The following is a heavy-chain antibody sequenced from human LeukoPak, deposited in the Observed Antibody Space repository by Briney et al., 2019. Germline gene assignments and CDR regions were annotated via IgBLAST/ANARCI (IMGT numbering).Heavy chain of an antibody. CDR1: GGSISSHY. CDR2: IYYSGGT. J-gene: IGHJ4*02. Sequence: SETLSLTCTVSGGSISSHYWSWIRQPPGKGLEWIGYIYYSGGTNYNPSLKSRVTISVDTSKNQFSLRPNSVTAADTAVYYCARFSQLLYYFDYWGQGTLVTVSS. V-gene: IGHV4-59*11. D-gene: IGHD2-2*01. CDR3: ARFSQLLYYFDY.